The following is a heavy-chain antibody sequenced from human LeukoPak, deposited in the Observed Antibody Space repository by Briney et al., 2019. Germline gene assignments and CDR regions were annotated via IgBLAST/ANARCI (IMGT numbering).Heavy chain of an antibody. J-gene: IGHJ6*02. D-gene: IGHD5-18*01. CDR1: GGSISSYY. Sequence: PSETLSLTCTVSGGSISSYYWSWIRQPPGKGLEWIGYIYYSGSTNYNPSLKSRVTISVDTSKNQFSLKLSSVTAADTAVYYCARGYSYGYGSYYYYYGMDVWGQGTLVTVSS. CDR2: IYYSGST. CDR3: ARGYSYGYGSYYYYYGMDV. V-gene: IGHV4-59*01.